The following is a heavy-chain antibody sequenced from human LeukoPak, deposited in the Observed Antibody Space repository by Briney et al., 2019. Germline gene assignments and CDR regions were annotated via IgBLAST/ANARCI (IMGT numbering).Heavy chain of an antibody. CDR1: AFTFSSYA. CDR2: ISYDGINK. D-gene: IGHD1-14*01. V-gene: IGHV3-30-3*01. J-gene: IGHJ3*02. Sequence: PGGSLRLSCAASAFTFSSYAMHWVRQAPGKGLGWVAVISYDGINKYYADSVKGRFTISRDNSKNTLYLQMNSLRAEDTAVYYCTRGVGHNPFFDIWGQGTTVTVSS. CDR3: TRGVGHNPFFDI.